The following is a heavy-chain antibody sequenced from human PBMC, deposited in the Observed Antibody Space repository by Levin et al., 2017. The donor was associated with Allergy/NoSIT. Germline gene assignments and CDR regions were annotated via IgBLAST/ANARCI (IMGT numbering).Heavy chain of an antibody. V-gene: IGHV3-30-3*01. D-gene: IGHD6-13*01. Sequence: PGGSLRLSCAASGFTFSSYAMHWVRQAPGKGLEWVAVISYDGSNKYYADSVKGRFTISRDNSKNTLYLQMNSLRAEDTAVYYCARDLFVAAAGTGDAFDIWGQGTMVTVSS. J-gene: IGHJ3*02. CDR1: GFTFSSYA. CDR2: ISYDGSNK. CDR3: ARDLFVAAAGTGDAFDI.